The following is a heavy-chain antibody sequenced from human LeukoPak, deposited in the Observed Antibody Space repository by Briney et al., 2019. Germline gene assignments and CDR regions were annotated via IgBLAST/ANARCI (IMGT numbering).Heavy chain of an antibody. Sequence: PSETLSLTCTVSGGSISSYYWSWIRQPPGKGLEWIGYIYYSGSTNYNPSLKSRVTISVDTSKNQFSLKLSSVTAADTAVYYCARLPGIDAFGIWGQGTMVTVSS. V-gene: IGHV4-59*08. D-gene: IGHD3-10*01. CDR1: GGSISSYY. CDR2: IYYSGST. CDR3: ARLPGIDAFGI. J-gene: IGHJ3*02.